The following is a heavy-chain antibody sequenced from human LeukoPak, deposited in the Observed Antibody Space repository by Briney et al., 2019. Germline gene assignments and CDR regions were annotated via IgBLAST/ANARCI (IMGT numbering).Heavy chain of an antibody. V-gene: IGHV3-48*01. J-gene: IGHJ4*02. CDR2: ISSTRSTI. CDR1: GFTSEFTFGTYS. CDR3: ARASHYLGPCDY. D-gene: IGHD3-10*01. Sequence: PGGSLRLSCAASGFTSEFTFGTYSMHWVRQAPGKGLEWLAYISSTRSTIYYADSVKGRFTISRDNAKNSLYLQMNSLRVEDTAVYYCARASHYLGPCDYWGLGTLVTVSS.